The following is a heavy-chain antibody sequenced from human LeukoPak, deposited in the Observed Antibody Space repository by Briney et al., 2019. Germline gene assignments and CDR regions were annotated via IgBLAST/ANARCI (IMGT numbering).Heavy chain of an antibody. V-gene: IGHV4-59*01. D-gene: IGHD4/OR15-4a*01. CDR1: GGSISSYY. CDR3: ARDDYNYFDY. CDR2: IYYSGST. Sequence: PSETLSLTCTVSGGSISSYYWSWIRQPPGKGLGWIGYIYYSGSTNYNPSLKSRVTISVDTSKNQFSLKLSSVTAADTAVYYCARDDYNYFDYWGQGTLVTVSS. J-gene: IGHJ4*02.